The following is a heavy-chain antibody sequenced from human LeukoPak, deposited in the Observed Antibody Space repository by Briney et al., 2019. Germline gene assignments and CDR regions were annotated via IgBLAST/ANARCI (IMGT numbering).Heavy chain of an antibody. CDR1: GGSISSGDYY. CDR2: IYTSGNT. D-gene: IGHD4-23*01. Sequence: SQTLSLTCTVSGGSISSGDYYWSRIRQPAGKGLDWIGHIYTSGNTNYNPSLKSRVNISLDTSKNQFSLKLSSVTAADTAVYYCARAPDTVVISDWGQGTLVTVSS. V-gene: IGHV4-61*09. CDR3: ARAPDTVVISD. J-gene: IGHJ4*02.